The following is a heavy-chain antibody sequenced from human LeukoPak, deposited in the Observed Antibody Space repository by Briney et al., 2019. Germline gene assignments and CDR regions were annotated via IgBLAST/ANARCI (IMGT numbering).Heavy chain of an antibody. V-gene: IGHV3-30-3*01. J-gene: IGHJ4*02. CDR2: ISYDGSNK. CDR1: RFTFSSYV. Sequence: GRSLRLSCAASRFTFSSYVMHWVRQAPGKGLEWVAVISYDGSNKYYADSVKGRFTISRDNSKNTLYLQMNSLRAEDTAVYYCARNVRIAAAGTVDYWGQGTLVTVSS. CDR3: ARNVRIAAAGTVDY. D-gene: IGHD6-13*01.